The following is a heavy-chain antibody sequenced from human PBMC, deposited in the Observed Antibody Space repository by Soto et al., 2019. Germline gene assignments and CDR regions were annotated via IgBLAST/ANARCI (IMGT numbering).Heavy chain of an antibody. Sequence: GGSLRLSCAASGFKFINYAMSWVRQAPGKGLEWVSLISATGGGTYYADSVKGRFTISRDNSHNTLYLQVHSLTAEDTAVYYCAKDRRAGGNSAFYFDFWGQGAQVTVSS. D-gene: IGHD3-16*01. CDR1: GFKFINYA. J-gene: IGHJ4*02. CDR3: AKDRRAGGNSAFYFDF. CDR2: ISATGGGT. V-gene: IGHV3-23*01.